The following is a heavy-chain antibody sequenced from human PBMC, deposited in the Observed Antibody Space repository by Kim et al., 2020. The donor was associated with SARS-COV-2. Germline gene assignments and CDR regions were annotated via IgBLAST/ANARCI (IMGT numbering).Heavy chain of an antibody. D-gene: IGHD3-10*01. CDR3: ARSPKNLWFGELLSFYYYGMDV. Sequence: SVKVSCKASGGTFSSYAISWVRQAPGQGLEWMGGIIPIFGTANYAQKFQGRVTITADESTSTAYMELSSLRSEDTAVYYCARSPKNLWFGELLSFYYYGMDVWGQGTTVTVSS. CDR2: IIPIFGTA. V-gene: IGHV1-69*13. J-gene: IGHJ6*02. CDR1: GGTFSSYA.